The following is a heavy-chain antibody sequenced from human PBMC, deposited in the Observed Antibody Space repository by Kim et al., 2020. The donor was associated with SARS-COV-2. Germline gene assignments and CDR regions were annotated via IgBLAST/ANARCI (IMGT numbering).Heavy chain of an antibody. CDR2: ISYDGSNK. J-gene: IGHJ4*02. D-gene: IGHD3-9*01. CDR3: AKDEYYDILTGYYNDPNEDYFDY. V-gene: IGHV3-30*18. CDR1: GFTFSSYG. Sequence: GGSLRLSCAASGFTFSSYGMHWVRQAPGKGLEWVAVISYDGSNKYYADSVKGRFTISRDNSKNTLYLQMNSLRAEDTAVYYCAKDEYYDILTGYYNDPNEDYFDYWGQGTLVTVSS.